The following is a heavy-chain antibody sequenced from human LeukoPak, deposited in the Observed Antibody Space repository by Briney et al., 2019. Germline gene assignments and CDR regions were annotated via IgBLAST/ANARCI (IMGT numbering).Heavy chain of an antibody. CDR1: GYTFTSYD. Sequence: GASVKVSCKASGYTFTSYDINWVRHATGQGLELMGWMNPNSGNTGYAQKFQGRVTMTRNTSISTAYMELSSLRSEDTAVYYCARGDEGLRDYYYYYYMDVWGKGTTVTVSS. D-gene: IGHD4/OR15-4a*01. CDR2: MNPNSGNT. V-gene: IGHV1-8*01. CDR3: ARGDEGLRDYYYYYYMDV. J-gene: IGHJ6*03.